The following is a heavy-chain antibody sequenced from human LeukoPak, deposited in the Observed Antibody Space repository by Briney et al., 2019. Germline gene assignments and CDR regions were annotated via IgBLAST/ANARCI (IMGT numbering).Heavy chain of an antibody. V-gene: IGHV4-39*01. Sequence: PSETLSLTCTVSGGSISSSSYYWGWIRQPPGKGLEWIGSIYYSGSTYYNPSLKSRVTISVDTSKNQFSLKLSSVTAADTAVYYCARHHPPGYCSGGSCQDDGDWFDPWGQGTLVTVSS. J-gene: IGHJ5*02. CDR3: ARHHPPGYCSGGSCQDDGDWFDP. CDR2: IYYSGST. CDR1: GGSISSSSYY. D-gene: IGHD2-15*01.